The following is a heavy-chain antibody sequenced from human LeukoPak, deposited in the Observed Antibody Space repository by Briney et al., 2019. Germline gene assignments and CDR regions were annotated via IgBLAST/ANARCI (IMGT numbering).Heavy chain of an antibody. J-gene: IGHJ3*02. CDR3: AREYSGRCIHAFHS. D-gene: IGHD6-13*01. Sequence: GGSLRLSCAASGFTFSSYGIHWVRQAPGKGLEWVAFIQYDVSSEYYADSVKGRFTVSRDNSKNTLYLQMNSLRAEDTAVYYCAREYSGRCIHAFHSWGQGTMVTVSS. CDR1: GFTFSSYG. V-gene: IGHV3-30*02. CDR2: IQYDVSSE.